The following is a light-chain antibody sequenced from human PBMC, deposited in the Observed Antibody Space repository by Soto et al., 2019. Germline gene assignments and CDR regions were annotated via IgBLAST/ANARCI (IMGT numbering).Light chain of an antibody. CDR3: AAWDDSPNVFYV. J-gene: IGLJ1*01. V-gene: IGLV1-44*01. CDR2: VND. CDR1: NSNIGSNN. Sequence: QSVLTQPPSVSGTPGQRVTISCSGSNSNIGSNNVNWYQQLPGTAPKLLICVNDQRPSGVPDRFSGSKSGNSASLTISGLPSEDEAEYYCAAWDDSPNVFYVFGTGTKVTVL.